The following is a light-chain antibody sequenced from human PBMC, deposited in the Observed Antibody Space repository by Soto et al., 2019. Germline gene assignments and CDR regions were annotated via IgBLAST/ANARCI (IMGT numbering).Light chain of an antibody. J-gene: IGLJ2*01. Sequence: QSVLTQPASVSGSPGQSITISCTGTRSDVGGYMYVSWYQQHPGKAPKLMIYDVSNRPSGVSNRFSGSKFGNTASLTISGLQAEDEADYYCSSFTTSSTLVFGGGTKVTVL. CDR2: DVS. V-gene: IGLV2-14*03. CDR3: SSFTTSSTLV. CDR1: RSDVGGYMY.